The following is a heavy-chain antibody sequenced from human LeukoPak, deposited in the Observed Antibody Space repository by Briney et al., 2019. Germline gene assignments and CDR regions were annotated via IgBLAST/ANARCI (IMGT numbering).Heavy chain of an antibody. CDR2: IWYDGSNK. CDR3: ARVPYGDYDPFDY. J-gene: IGHJ4*02. Sequence: GGSLRLSCAASGFTFSSYWMSWVRQAPGKGLEWVAVIWYDGSNKYYADSVKGRFTISRDNSKNTLYLQMNSLRAEDTAVYYCARVPYGDYDPFDYWGQGTLVTVSS. CDR1: GFTFSSYW. D-gene: IGHD4-17*01. V-gene: IGHV3-33*08.